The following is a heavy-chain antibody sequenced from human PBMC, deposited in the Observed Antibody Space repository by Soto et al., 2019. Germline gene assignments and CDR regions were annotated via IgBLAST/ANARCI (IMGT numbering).Heavy chain of an antibody. CDR2: IYWDDDK. V-gene: IGHV2-5*02. CDR3: VHSRCGGDCLQSYSSHYYYGMDV. J-gene: IGHJ6*02. Sequence: QITLKESGPTLVKPTQTLTLTCTFSGCSLSTGGLGVGWIRQPPGEALEWLALIYWDDDKRYSPSLKSRLTITKDTSKDQVVLTMTNMDPVDTATYYCVHSRCGGDCLQSYSSHYYYGMDVWGQGTTVTVS. D-gene: IGHD2-21*02. CDR1: GCSLSTGGLG.